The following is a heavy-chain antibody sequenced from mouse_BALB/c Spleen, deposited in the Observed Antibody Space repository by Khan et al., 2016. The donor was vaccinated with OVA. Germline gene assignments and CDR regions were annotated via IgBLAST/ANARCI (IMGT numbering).Heavy chain of an antibody. V-gene: IGHV1S137*01. CDR1: GYTFTDFT. CDR3: TRGGGGNRFAY. J-gene: IGHJ3*01. Sequence: QVQLQQSGAELVRPGVSVKISCKGSGYTFTDFTMHWVKQSHAMNLEWIGVISTYYGDVTYNQKFKGKATMTVDKSSSTAYMELARLTSEDSAIVWGTRGGGGNRFAYWGQGTLVTVSA. CDR2: ISTYYGDV.